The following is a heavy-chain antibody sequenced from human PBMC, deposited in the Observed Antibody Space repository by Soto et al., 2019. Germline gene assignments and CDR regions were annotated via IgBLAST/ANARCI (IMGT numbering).Heavy chain of an antibody. CDR1: GFTFSSYG. J-gene: IGHJ6*02. D-gene: IGHD6-13*01. Sequence: QVQLVESGGGVVQPWRSLRLSCAASGFTFSSYGMHWVRQAPGKGLEWVAVIWYDGSNKYYADSVKGRFTISRDNSKNTLYLQMNSLRAEDTSVYYCARDPGIAAAGARAYYYYYYGMDVWGQGTTVTVSS. V-gene: IGHV3-33*01. CDR3: ARDPGIAAAGARAYYYYYYGMDV. CDR2: IWYDGSNK.